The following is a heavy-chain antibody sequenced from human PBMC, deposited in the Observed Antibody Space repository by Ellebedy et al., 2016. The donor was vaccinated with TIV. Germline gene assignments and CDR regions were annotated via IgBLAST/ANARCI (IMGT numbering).Heavy chain of an antibody. J-gene: IGHJ4*02. Sequence: SETLSLTCTVSGGSISSYYWSWIRQPPGKGLEWIGYIYYSGSTNYNPSLKSRVTISVDTSKNQFSLKLSSVTAADTAVYYCARHSRFLEKFDYWGQGTLVTVSS. CDR3: ARHSRFLEKFDY. D-gene: IGHD3-3*01. CDR2: IYYSGST. V-gene: IGHV4-59*01. CDR1: GGSISSYY.